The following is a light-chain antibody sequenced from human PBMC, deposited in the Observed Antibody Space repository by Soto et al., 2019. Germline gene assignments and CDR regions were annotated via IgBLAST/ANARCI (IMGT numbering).Light chain of an antibody. Sequence: EIVLTQSPATLSLSPGERATLSCRASQSVSSSYLAWYQQKPGQAPRLLIYGASSRATGIPDRFSGSGSGTDFTLTISRLEPEDFAVYYCQQYGSSPLITFGQGTKVDIK. CDR3: QQYGSSPLIT. CDR2: GAS. CDR1: QSVSSSY. J-gene: IGKJ1*01. V-gene: IGKV3-20*01.